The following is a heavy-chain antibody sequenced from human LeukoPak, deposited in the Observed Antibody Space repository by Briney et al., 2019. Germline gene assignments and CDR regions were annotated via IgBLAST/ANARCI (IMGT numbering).Heavy chain of an antibody. D-gene: IGHD5-24*01. CDR3: ARLRDGYTSDY. J-gene: IGHJ4*02. Sequence: GESLKISCKGSGYSFPNYWIGWVRQMPGKGLEWMGIIYPGDIDTRYSPFPGDSETRYSPSFQGQVTISADKSISTAYMQWSSLKASDTAMYYCARLRDGYTSDYWGQGTLVTVSS. CDR1: GYSFPNYW. V-gene: IGHV5-51*01. CDR2: IYPGDIDTRYSPFPGDSET.